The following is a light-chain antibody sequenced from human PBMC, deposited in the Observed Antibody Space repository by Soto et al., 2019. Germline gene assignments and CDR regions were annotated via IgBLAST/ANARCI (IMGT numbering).Light chain of an antibody. CDR1: QSVSTN. CDR3: QHYNNWPPWT. V-gene: IGKV3-15*01. CDR2: GAS. Sequence: IVMTRSPATLSVSPGERATLSCRASQSVSTNLAWYQQKPGQAPRLLIYGASTRATGIPARFSGSGSGTEFTLTISSLQSEDFAVYYCQHYNNWPPWTFGQGTKVEIK. J-gene: IGKJ1*01.